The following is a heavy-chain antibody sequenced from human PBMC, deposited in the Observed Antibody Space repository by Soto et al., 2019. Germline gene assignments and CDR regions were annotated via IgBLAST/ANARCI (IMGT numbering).Heavy chain of an antibody. Sequence: QVQLVQSGAEVKKPGASVKVSCKASGYTFTGYYMHWVRQAPGQGLEWMGWINPNSGGTNYEQKFQGWDTMTSDTSISTAYMELSRLRSDDTAVYYCARDSDIVVVPAAHSTDNWFDPWGQGTLVTVSS. CDR2: INPNSGGT. V-gene: IGHV1-2*04. CDR1: GYTFTGYY. D-gene: IGHD2-2*01. CDR3: ARDSDIVVVPAAHSTDNWFDP. J-gene: IGHJ5*02.